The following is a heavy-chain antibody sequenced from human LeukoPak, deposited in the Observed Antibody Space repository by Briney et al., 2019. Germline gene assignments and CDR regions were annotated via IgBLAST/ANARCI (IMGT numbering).Heavy chain of an antibody. CDR3: ATTVTLPRYDYYYGMDV. V-gene: IGHV3-66*01. CDR2: IYSGGST. J-gene: IGHJ6*02. CDR1: GFTASSSY. D-gene: IGHD4-11*01. Sequence: GGSLRLSCAASGFTASSSYMSWVRQAPGKGLEWVSVIYSGGSTYYADSVKGRFTISRDNSKNTLYLQMNSLRAEDTAVYYCATTVTLPRYDYYYGMDVWGQGTTVTVSS.